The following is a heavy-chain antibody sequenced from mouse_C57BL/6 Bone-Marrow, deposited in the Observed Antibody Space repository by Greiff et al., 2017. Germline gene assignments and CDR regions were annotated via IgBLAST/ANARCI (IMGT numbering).Heavy chain of an antibody. J-gene: IGHJ3*01. D-gene: IGHD2-2*01. Sequence: QVQLQQPGAELVRPGTSVKLSCKASGYTFTSYWMHWVKQRPGQGLEWIGVIDPSDSYTNYNQKFKGKATLTVDTSSSTAYMQLSSLTSEDSAVYYCAPLLWLRRGFAYWGQGTLDTVAA. CDR1: GYTFTSYW. CDR2: IDPSDSYT. CDR3: APLLWLRRGFAY. V-gene: IGHV1-59*01.